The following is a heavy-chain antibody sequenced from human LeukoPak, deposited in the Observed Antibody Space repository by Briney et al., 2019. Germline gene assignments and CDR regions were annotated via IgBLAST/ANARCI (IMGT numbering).Heavy chain of an antibody. CDR3: ARDQIAYIVVVPAANNWFDP. CDR1: GFTFSSYA. J-gene: IGHJ5*02. Sequence: GGSLRRSCAASGFTFSSYAMHWVRQAPGKGLEWVAVISYGGSNKYYADSVKGRFTISRDNSKNTLYLQMNSLRAEDTAVYYCARDQIAYIVVVPAANNWFDPWGQGTLVTVSS. V-gene: IGHV3-30-3*01. CDR2: ISYGGSNK. D-gene: IGHD2-2*01.